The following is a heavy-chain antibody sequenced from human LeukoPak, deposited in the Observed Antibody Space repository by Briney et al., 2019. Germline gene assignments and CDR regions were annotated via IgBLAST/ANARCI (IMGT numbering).Heavy chain of an antibody. J-gene: IGHJ3*02. V-gene: IGHV4-39*07. D-gene: IGHD5-24*01. CDR1: GDSITSGSYC. CDR2: IYYRGTT. CDR3: ARSRRDGYNSDAFDI. Sequence: KPSETLSLTCTVSGDSITSGSYCWGWVRQPPGKGLEWLGTIYYRGTTYYNPSLKSRVTISVDTSKNQFSLKLSSVTAADTAVYYCARSRRDGYNSDAFDIWGQGTMVTVSS.